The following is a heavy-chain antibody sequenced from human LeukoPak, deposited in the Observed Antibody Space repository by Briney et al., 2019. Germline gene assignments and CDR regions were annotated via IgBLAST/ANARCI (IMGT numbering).Heavy chain of an antibody. J-gene: IGHJ4*02. CDR1: GYTFSCYD. V-gene: IGHV1-8*01. D-gene: IGHD3-10*01. CDR3: ARGQKSALTYGSGTYGYYFDY. CDR2: MNPNSGNT. Sequence: ASVKVSCKASGYTFSCYDINWVRQATGQGLEWMGLMNPNSGNTDYAQKFQGRVTMTRNTSISTAYMELSSLRSEDTAVYYCARGQKSALTYGSGTYGYYFDYWGQGTLVTVSS.